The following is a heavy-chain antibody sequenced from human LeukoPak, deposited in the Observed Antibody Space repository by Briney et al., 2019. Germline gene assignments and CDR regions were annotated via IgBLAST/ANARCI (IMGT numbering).Heavy chain of an antibody. CDR3: AKDTCSGGSCYSSFDY. D-gene: IGHD2-15*01. CDR1: GFTFDDYA. V-gene: IGHV3-9*03. J-gene: IGHJ4*02. Sequence: PGGSLRLSCAASGFTFDDYAMHWVRQAPGKGLELVSGISWNSGSIGYADSVKGRFTISRDNAKNSLYLQMNSLRAEDMALYYCAKDTCSGGSCYSSFDYWGQGTLVTVSS. CDR2: ISWNSGSI.